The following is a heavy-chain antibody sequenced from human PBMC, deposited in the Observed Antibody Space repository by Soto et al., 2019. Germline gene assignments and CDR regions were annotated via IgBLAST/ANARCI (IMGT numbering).Heavy chain of an antibody. D-gene: IGHD2-21*02. Sequence: EPLSITCTDPGDCISSRSYSWGWIRQPPGKGREWIGSIYYSGSTYNNPSLRSRVSMSIDTSKDQFSLKLKYVTAADTALYFCARQRTSVVTQAYFDVWGPGSLVTVSS. CDR1: GDCISSRSYS. CDR2: IYYSGST. CDR3: ARQRTSVVTQAYFDV. J-gene: IGHJ4*02. V-gene: IGHV4-39*01.